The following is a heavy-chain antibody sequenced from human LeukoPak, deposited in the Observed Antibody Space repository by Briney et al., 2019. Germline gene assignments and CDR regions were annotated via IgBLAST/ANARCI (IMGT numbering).Heavy chain of an antibody. CDR1: GFTFSSYS. CDR3: ARDGPDDAFDI. CDR2: ISSSSSYI. Sequence: PGGSLRLSCAASGFTFSSYSMNWVRQAPGKGLEWVSSISSSSSYIYYADSVKGRFTISRDNSKNTLYLQMNSLRAEDTAVYYCARDGPDDAFDIWGQGTMVTVSS. V-gene: IGHV3-21*01. J-gene: IGHJ3*02.